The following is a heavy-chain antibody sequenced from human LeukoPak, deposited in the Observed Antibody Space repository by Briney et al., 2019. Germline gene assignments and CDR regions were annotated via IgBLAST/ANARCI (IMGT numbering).Heavy chain of an antibody. V-gene: IGHV3-23*01. CDR3: AKLYYDSSGIGFDY. Sequence: GGSLRLSCAASGFTLSSYAMRWVRQAPGKGLEWVSAISGSGGSTYYADSVKGRFTISRDNSKNTLYLQMNSLRAEDTAVYYCAKLYYDSSGIGFDYWGQGTLVTVSS. CDR1: GFTLSSYA. J-gene: IGHJ4*02. CDR2: ISGSGGST. D-gene: IGHD3-22*01.